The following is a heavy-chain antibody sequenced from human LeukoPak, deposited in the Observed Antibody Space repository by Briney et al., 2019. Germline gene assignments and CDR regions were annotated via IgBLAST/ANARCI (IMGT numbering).Heavy chain of an antibody. J-gene: IGHJ4*02. CDR1: GFTFSTDD. D-gene: IGHD3-10*01. Sequence: GGSLRLSCAASGFTFSTDDMNWIRQAPGKGLEWVSYISSSGYSIYYADSVKGRFTISRDNANKSLYLQMNSLRAEDTAVYYCAREGSSYAPSQPLCFDSWGQGTLVTVSS. CDR2: ISSSGYSI. CDR3: AREGSSYAPSQPLCFDS. V-gene: IGHV3-48*03.